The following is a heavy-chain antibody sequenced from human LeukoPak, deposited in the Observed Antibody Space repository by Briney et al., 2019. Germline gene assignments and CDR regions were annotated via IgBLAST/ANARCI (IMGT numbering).Heavy chain of an antibody. Sequence: ASVKVSCKASGGTFSSYAISWVRQAPGQGLEWMGGIIPIFGTANYAHKFQGRVTITTDESTSTAYMELSSLRSEDTAVYYCASSGKVQLERRIIPYYFDYWGQGTLVTVSS. CDR2: IIPIFGTA. J-gene: IGHJ4*02. CDR3: ASSGKVQLERRIIPYYFDY. V-gene: IGHV1-69*05. D-gene: IGHD1-1*01. CDR1: GGTFSSYA.